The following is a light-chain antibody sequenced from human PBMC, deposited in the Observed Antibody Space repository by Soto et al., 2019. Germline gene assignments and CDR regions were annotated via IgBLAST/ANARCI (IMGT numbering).Light chain of an antibody. CDR3: NSYAASGNLWV. Sequence: QSALTQPASVSGSPGQSITISCTGTSSDVGGYKYVSWYQLHPGKAPKLMIYEVSNRPSGISNRFSASKSGNTASLTISGLQAEDEADYYCNSYAASGNLWVFGGGTKLTVL. J-gene: IGLJ3*02. V-gene: IGLV2-14*01. CDR1: SSDVGGYKY. CDR2: EVS.